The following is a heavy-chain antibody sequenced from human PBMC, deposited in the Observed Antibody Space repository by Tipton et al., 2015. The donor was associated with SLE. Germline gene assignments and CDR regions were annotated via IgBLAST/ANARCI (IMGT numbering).Heavy chain of an antibody. J-gene: IGHJ3*02. Sequence: TLSLTCTVSGGSISSGSYYWSWIRQPAGKGLEWIGRIYTSGSTNYNPSLKSRVTISVDTSKNQFSLKLSSVTAADTAVYYCASRSSRSLAFDIWGQGTMVTVSS. CDR2: IYTSGST. V-gene: IGHV4-61*02. CDR1: GGSISSGSYY. D-gene: IGHD6-13*01. CDR3: ASRSSRSLAFDI.